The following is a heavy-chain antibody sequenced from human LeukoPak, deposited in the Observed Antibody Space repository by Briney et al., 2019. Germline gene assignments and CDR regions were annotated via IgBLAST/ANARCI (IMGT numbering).Heavy chain of an antibody. CDR1: GFTFDDYA. J-gene: IGHJ2*01. CDR2: VSYNSDTI. Sequence: GGSLRLSCAASGFTFDDYAMHWVRQAPGKGVEGVSGVSYNSDTIAYAGSVKGRFTISRDNAKNSLYLQMNSLRAEDTALYYCAKDYCGGDCYSGWYFDLWGRGTLVTVSS. D-gene: IGHD2-21*02. V-gene: IGHV3-9*01. CDR3: AKDYCGGDCYSGWYFDL.